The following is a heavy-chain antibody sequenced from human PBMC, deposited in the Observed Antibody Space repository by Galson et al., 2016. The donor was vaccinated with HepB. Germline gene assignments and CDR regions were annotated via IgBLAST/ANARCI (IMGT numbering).Heavy chain of an antibody. D-gene: IGHD3-16*01. CDR1: DHTFEDYA. Sequence: SLRLSCATSDHTFEDYAMHWVRQVPGKGLEWVSGISWDSGNIGYGDSVKGRFVNSRDNAEKSLYLQMSGLRTEDTAVYFCARASLIGEIFDSWGRGTLVTVSS. J-gene: IGHJ4*02. CDR2: ISWDSGNI. CDR3: ARASLIGEIFDS. V-gene: IGHV3-9*01.